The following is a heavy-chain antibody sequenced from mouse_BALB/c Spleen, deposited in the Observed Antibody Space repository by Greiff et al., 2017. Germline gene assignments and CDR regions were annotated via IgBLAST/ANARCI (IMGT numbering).Heavy chain of an antibody. D-gene: IGHD2-14*01. J-gene: IGHJ3*01. CDR2: ISSGSSTI. Sequence: EVQLQESGGGLVQPGGSRKLSCAASGFTFSSFGMHWVRQAPEKGLEWVAYISSGSSTIYYADTVKGRFTISRDNPKNTLFLQMTSLRSEDTAMYYCARFYRYDEGPFAYWGQGTLVTVSA. V-gene: IGHV5-17*02. CDR3: ARFYRYDEGPFAY. CDR1: GFTFSSFG.